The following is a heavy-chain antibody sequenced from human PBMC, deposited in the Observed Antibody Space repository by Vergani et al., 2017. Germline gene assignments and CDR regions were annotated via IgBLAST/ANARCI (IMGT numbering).Heavy chain of an antibody. CDR3: AHSSGWGWFDP. Sequence: QITLKESGPTLVKPTQTLTLTCTFSGFSLSTSGVAVGWIRQSPGKALEWLALIYWNDDKRYSPSLKSRLTITKDTSKNQVVLTMTNMDPVDTATYYCAHSSGWGWFDPWGQGTLVTVSS. V-gene: IGHV2-5*01. J-gene: IGHJ5*02. D-gene: IGHD6-19*01. CDR1: GFSLSTSGVA. CDR2: IYWNDDK.